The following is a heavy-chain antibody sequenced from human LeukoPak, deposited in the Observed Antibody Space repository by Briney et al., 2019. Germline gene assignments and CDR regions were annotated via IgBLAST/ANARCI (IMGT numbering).Heavy chain of an antibody. D-gene: IGHD3-9*01. CDR3: ARVHYDIWAPGGVDY. CDR2: INHSGST. V-gene: IGHV4-34*01. CDR1: GGSFSGYY. J-gene: IGHJ4*02. Sequence: SETLSLTCAVYGGSFSGYYWSWIRQPPGKGLEWIGEINHSGSTNYNPSLKSRVTISVDTSKNQFSLKLSSVTAADTAVYYCARVHYDIWAPGGVDYWGQGTLVTVSS.